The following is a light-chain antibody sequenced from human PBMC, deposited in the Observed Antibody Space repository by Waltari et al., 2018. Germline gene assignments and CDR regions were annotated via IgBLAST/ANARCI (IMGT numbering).Light chain of an antibody. V-gene: IGKV3-20*01. CDR3: QHYGTSPRAT. CDR1: QTVTSDY. J-gene: IGKJ3*01. CDR2: AVS. Sequence: DTVLTQATGTLSLSRGERATLSCRASQTVTSDYLACYQKKPGQPPRPLIYAVSTRATGIPDRFSGSGSGTDFSLTISRLEPEDFAVYYCQHYGTSPRATFGPGTRVDVK.